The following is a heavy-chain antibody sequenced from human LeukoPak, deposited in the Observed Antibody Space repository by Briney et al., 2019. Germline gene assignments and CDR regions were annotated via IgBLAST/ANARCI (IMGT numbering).Heavy chain of an antibody. CDR2: ISGSGGST. Sequence: GGSLRLSCAASGFTFSSYAMSWVRQAPGKGLEWVSAISGSGGSTYYADSVKGRFTISRDNSKNTLYLQMNSLRAEDTAVYCCAKSYYYDSSGLFDYWGQGTLVTVSS. CDR1: GFTFSSYA. J-gene: IGHJ4*02. CDR3: AKSYYYDSSGLFDY. D-gene: IGHD3-22*01. V-gene: IGHV3-23*01.